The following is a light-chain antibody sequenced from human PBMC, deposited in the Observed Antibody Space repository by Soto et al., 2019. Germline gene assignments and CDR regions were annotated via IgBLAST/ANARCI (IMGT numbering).Light chain of an antibody. CDR1: SSDVGGYNY. J-gene: IGLJ2*01. CDR2: DVS. CDR3: CSYTSTSILL. Sequence: QSALTQPASVSGSPGQSITISCTGTSSDVGGYNYVSWYQQHPGKAPKLMIYDVSNWPSGVSNRFSGSKSGNTASLTISGLQPEDDADYYCCSYTSTSILLFGGGTKLTVL. V-gene: IGLV2-14*01.